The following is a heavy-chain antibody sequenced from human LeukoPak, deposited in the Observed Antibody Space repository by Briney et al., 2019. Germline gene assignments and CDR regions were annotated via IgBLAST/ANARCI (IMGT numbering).Heavy chain of an antibody. V-gene: IGHV3-23*01. CDR3: AKARAVVVVAATNY. CDR2: ISGGGNST. Sequence: PGGSLRLSCAASGFTFSNYAMSWVRQAPGKGLEWVSAISGGGNSTYYADSVKGRFTISRDNSKNTLFLQMNSLRAEDTAVYYCAKARAVVVVAATNYRGQGTLVTVSS. CDR1: GFTFSNYA. D-gene: IGHD2-15*01. J-gene: IGHJ4*02.